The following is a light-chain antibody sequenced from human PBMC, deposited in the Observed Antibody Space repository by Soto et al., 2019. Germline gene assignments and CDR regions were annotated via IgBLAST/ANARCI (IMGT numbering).Light chain of an antibody. J-gene: IGKJ2*01. CDR1: QSVSSNS. CDR2: AAS. V-gene: IGKV3-20*01. Sequence: EIVLTQSPGTLYLSPGERATLSCRASQSVSSNSLAWYQQKRGQAPRLLIYAASARATGIPDRFSGSGSGTDFTLTISRLEPEDFAVYFCQLYGSSPPSYTFGQGTKLEIK. CDR3: QLYGSSPPSYT.